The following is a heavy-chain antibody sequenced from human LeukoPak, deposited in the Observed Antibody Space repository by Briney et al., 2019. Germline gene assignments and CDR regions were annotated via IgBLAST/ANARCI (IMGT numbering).Heavy chain of an antibody. V-gene: IGHV4-59*11. CDR2: IYYSGST. Sequence: SETLSLTCTVSGGSITSHYWSWIRQPPGKGLEWIGYIYYSGSTKYNPSFKSRVTISLDTSKTQFSLKLSSVTAADTATYYCATALEWSYYYYYLAVWGKGTTVTVSS. CDR1: GGSITSHY. D-gene: IGHD3-3*01. J-gene: IGHJ6*03. CDR3: ATALEWSYYYYYLAV.